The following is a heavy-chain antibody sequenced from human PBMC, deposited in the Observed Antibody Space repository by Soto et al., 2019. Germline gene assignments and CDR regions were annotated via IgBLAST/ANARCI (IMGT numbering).Heavy chain of an antibody. J-gene: IGHJ4*02. Sequence: EVHLVESGGGLVKPGGSLRLSCAASGFTFSTYSMKWVRQAPGKGLEWVSSISGGSGYIYYADSVKGRFTVSRDNAKNSLYLQMNSLRAEDTAVYYCAIRSGLADDTDSWGQGTLVTVSS. CDR2: ISGGSGYI. V-gene: IGHV3-21*01. CDR1: GFTFSTYS. CDR3: AIRSGLADDTDS. D-gene: IGHD3-9*01.